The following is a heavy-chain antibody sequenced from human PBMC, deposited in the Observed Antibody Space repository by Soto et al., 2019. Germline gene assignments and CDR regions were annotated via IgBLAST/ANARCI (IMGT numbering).Heavy chain of an antibody. D-gene: IGHD3-3*01. CDR3: ARDKRDLRFSEWSYYFDY. J-gene: IGHJ4*02. V-gene: IGHV3-30-3*01. Sequence: QVQLVESGGGVVQPGRSLRLSCAASGFTFSSSAMQWVRQAPGKGLEWVALISYDGSNKYYADSVKGRFTISRDNSKNTLYLQMNSLRAEDTAVYYCARDKRDLRFSEWSYYFDYWGQGTLVTVSS. CDR1: GFTFSSSA. CDR2: ISYDGSNK.